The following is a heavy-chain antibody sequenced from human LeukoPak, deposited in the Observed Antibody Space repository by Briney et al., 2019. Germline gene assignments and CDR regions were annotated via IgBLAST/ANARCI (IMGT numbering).Heavy chain of an antibody. CDR3: ARDYWWNYDY. J-gene: IGHJ4*02. Sequence: GGSLRLSCAASGFTFSDYAMHWVRQAPGKGLEWVAVISKDGSDKYYPGSVRGRFTISRDNSKNTIYLQMDGLRAEDTAIYYCARDYWWNYDYWGQGTLVTVSS. V-gene: IGHV3-30-3*01. D-gene: IGHD1-7*01. CDR1: GFTFSDYA. CDR2: ISKDGSDK.